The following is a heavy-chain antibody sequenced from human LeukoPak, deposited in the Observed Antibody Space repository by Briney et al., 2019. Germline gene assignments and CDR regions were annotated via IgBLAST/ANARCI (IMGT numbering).Heavy chain of an antibody. V-gene: IGHV1-2*02. CDR3: ARVMRRRGACSSTSCSIRQNYYYYYMDV. D-gene: IGHD2-2*01. Sequence: ASVKVSCKASGYTFTGYYMHWVRQAPGQGLEWMGWINPNSGGTNYAQKFQGRVTMTRDTSNSTAYMELTRLRSDDTAVYYCARVMRRRGACSSTSCSIRQNYYYYYMDVWGKGTTVTVSS. CDR1: GYTFTGYY. CDR2: INPNSGGT. J-gene: IGHJ6*03.